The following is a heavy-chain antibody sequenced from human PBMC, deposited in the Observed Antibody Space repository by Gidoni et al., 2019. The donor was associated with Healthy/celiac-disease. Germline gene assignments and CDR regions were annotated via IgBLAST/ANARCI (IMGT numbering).Heavy chain of an antibody. V-gene: IGHV3-48*03. D-gene: IGHD6-6*01. J-gene: IGHJ4*02. CDR3: ARGAGIAARLNFDD. CDR1: GFTFSSYE. Sequence: EVQLVESGGGLVQPGGSLRLSRAASGFTFSSYERNWVRQAPGKGVEWVSYISSSGSTIYYADSVKGRFTISRDNAKNSLYLQMNSLRAEDTAVYYCARGAGIAARLNFDDWGQGTLVTVSS. CDR2: ISSSGSTI.